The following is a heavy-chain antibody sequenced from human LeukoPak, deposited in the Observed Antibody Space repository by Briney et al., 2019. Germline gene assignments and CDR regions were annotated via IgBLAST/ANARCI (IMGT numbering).Heavy chain of an antibody. D-gene: IGHD3-22*01. V-gene: IGHV6-1*01. J-gene: IGHJ4*02. CDR2: TYYRSKWYN. CDR3: ARSPDSSGYSFDY. Sequence: SQTLSLTCAISGDSVSGNIAAWNWIRQSPSRGLEWLGRTYYRSKWYNDYAVSVKSRITINPDTSKNQFSLKLSSVTAADTAVYYCARSPDSSGYSFDYWGQGTLVTVSS. CDR1: GDSVSGNIAA.